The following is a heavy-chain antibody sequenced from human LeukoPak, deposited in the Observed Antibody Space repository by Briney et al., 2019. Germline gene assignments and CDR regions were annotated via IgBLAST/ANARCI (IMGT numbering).Heavy chain of an antibody. D-gene: IGHD1-1*01. V-gene: IGHV1-8*01. CDR3: ARGTGTTIWFDP. CDR2: MNPNSGNT. J-gene: IGHJ5*02. Sequence: ASVTVSCKASGYTFTSYEINWVRQAPGQGLEWMGWMNPNSGNTGYAKKFQGRVTMTRNTSISTAYMELSSLRSEDTAVYYCARGTGTTIWFDPWGQGTLVTVSS. CDR1: GYTFTSYE.